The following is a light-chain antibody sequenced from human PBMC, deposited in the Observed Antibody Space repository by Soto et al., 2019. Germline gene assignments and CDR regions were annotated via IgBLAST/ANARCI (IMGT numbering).Light chain of an antibody. J-gene: IGKJ3*01. Sequence: EIVLTQSPATLSLSPGERATLSCRASQSVSSYLAWYQQKPGQAPRLLIYDASNRATAIPARFRGSGSGTDFTLTISSLEPEDFAVYYCQQRSNWPLFTFGPGTKVDIK. CDR3: QQRSNWPLFT. CDR1: QSVSSY. V-gene: IGKV3-11*01. CDR2: DAS.